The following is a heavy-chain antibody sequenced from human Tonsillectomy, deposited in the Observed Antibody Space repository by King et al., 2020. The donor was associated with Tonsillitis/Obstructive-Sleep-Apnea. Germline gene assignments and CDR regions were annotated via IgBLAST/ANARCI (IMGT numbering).Heavy chain of an antibody. V-gene: IGHV3-30*18. CDR1: GFTFSSYG. CDR3: AKDGGYSSSWYDSGMDV. D-gene: IGHD6-13*01. CDR2: ISYDGTNK. J-gene: IGHJ6*02. Sequence: VQLVESGGGVVQPGRSLRLSCAASGFTFSSYGMHWVRQAPGKGLEWVAVISYDGTNKYYADSVKGRFTISRDNSKNTLYLQMNTLRAEDTAEYYCAKDGGYSSSWYDSGMDVWGQGTTVTVSS.